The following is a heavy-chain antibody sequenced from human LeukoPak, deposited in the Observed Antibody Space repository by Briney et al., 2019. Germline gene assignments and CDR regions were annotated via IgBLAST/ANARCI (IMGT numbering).Heavy chain of an antibody. CDR3: ARREYYSGSD. V-gene: IGHV4-39*01. J-gene: IGHJ4*02. D-gene: IGHD3-10*01. CDR2: IYYSGST. CDR1: GGSISSSNCF. Sequence: PSETLSLTCTVSGGSISSSNCFWGWIRQPPGKGLEWIGNIYYSGSTHYNPSLKSRVTISVNMSKNQFSLRLSSVTAADTAVYYCARREYYSGSDWGQGTLVIVSS.